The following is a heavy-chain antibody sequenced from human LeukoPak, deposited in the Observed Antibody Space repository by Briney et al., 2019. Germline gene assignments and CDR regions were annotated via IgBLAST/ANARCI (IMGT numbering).Heavy chain of an antibody. Sequence: GASLRLSCAASGFTFSSYAMSWVRQAPGKGLEWVSAISGSGGSTYYADSLKGRFTISRDNSKNTLYLQMNSLRAEDTAVYYCAKNIAVAGTGYFDYWGQGTLVTVSS. CDR1: GFTFSSYA. J-gene: IGHJ4*02. V-gene: IGHV3-23*01. D-gene: IGHD6-19*01. CDR2: ISGSGGST. CDR3: AKNIAVAGTGYFDY.